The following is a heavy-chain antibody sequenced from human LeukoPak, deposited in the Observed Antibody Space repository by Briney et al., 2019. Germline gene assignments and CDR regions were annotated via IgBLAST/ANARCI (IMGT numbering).Heavy chain of an antibody. CDR3: ARSHCSGGSCYLMVFDP. Sequence: PSETLSLTCTVSGGSISSGGYYWSWIRQHPGKGLEWIGYIYYSGSTYYNPSLKSRVTISVDTSKNQFSLKLSSVTAADTAVYYCARSHCSGGSCYLMVFDPWGQGTLVTVSS. D-gene: IGHD2-15*01. CDR1: GGSISSGGYY. J-gene: IGHJ5*02. V-gene: IGHV4-31*03. CDR2: IYYSGST.